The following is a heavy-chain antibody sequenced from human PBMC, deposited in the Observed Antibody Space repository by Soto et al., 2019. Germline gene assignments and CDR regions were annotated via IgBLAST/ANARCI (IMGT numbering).Heavy chain of an antibody. CDR3: ARGAEQGTYYYDSPLVPPRH. D-gene: IGHD3-22*01. V-gene: IGHV3-30-3*01. Sequence: QVQLVESGGGVVQPGRSLRLSCAASGFTFSSYAMHWVRQAPGKGLEWVAVISYDGSNKYYADSVKGRFTISRDNSKNTLSLQMNSLRAEDTAVYYCARGAEQGTYYYDSPLVPPRHWGQGILVTVSS. CDR2: ISYDGSNK. J-gene: IGHJ1*01. CDR1: GFTFSSYA.